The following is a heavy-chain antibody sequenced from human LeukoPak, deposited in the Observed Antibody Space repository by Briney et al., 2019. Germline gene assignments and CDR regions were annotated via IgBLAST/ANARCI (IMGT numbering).Heavy chain of an antibody. V-gene: IGHV3-23*01. D-gene: IGHD3-9*01. J-gene: IGHJ4*02. CDR2: ISGSGGST. CDR1: GFTFSSYA. Sequence: GGSLRLSCAASGFTFSSYAMSWVRQAPGKGLEWVTAISGSGGSTYYADSVKGRFTISRDNSKNTLYLQMNSLRAEDTAVYYCAKEDGAGSRYFDWLPPYYFDYWGQGTLVTVSS. CDR3: AKEDGAGSRYFDWLPPYYFDY.